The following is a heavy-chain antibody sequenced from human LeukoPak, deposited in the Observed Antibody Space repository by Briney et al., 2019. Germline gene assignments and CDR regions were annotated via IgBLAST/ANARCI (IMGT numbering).Heavy chain of an antibody. CDR1: GGSISDYY. V-gene: IGHV4-4*07. CDR2: IYTTGST. J-gene: IGHJ3*02. Sequence: SETLSLTCTVSGGSISDYYWSWIRQPAGKGLEWIGRIYTTGSTDYNPSLKSRVTITVDTSKNQFSLKLSSVTAADTAVYYCARDRRIVRFSIIWYLAAFDIWGQGTMVTVSS. CDR3: ARDRRIVRFSIIWYLAAFDI. D-gene: IGHD6-13*01.